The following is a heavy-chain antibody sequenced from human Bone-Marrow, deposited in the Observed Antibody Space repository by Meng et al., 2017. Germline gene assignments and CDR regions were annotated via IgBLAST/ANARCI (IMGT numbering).Heavy chain of an antibody. V-gene: IGHV4-4*02. Sequence: WGPRLVKPSGPLSLPCAVSGGSISSSNWWSWVRQPPGKGLEWIGEIYHSGSTNYNPSLKSRVTISVDKSKNQFSLKLSSVTAADTAVYYCARGQYFSWWELLPAFWFDPWGQGTLVTVSS. CDR2: IYHSGST. D-gene: IGHD1-26*01. CDR1: GGSISSSNW. CDR3: ARGQYFSWWELLPAFWFDP. J-gene: IGHJ5*02.